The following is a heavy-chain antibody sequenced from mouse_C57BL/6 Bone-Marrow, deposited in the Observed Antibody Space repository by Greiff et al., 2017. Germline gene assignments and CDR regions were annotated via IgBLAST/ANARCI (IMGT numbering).Heavy chain of an antibody. D-gene: IGHD2-4*01. CDR1: GYTFTSYW. Sequence: VQLQESGAELVRPGTSVKLSCKASGYTFTSYWMHWVKQRPGQGLEWIGVIDPSDSYTNYNQKFKGKATLTVDTSSSTAYMQLSSLTSEDSAVYYCARVDDYDRAWFAYWGQGTLVTVSA. V-gene: IGHV1-59*01. CDR3: ARVDDYDRAWFAY. J-gene: IGHJ3*01. CDR2: IDPSDSYT.